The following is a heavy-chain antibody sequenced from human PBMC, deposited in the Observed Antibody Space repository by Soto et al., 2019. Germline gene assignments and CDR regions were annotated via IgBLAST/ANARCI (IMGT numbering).Heavy chain of an antibody. D-gene: IGHD3-10*01. CDR2: IFYSGAT. Sequence: SETLSLTCTVSGGSISSSTYDWGWIRQPPGKGLEWIGNIFYSGATYYNPSLKSRVTVSVDTSKNQFSVKLSSVTAEDTAVYYCANYGSGSYKYYFDSWGKVALVTV. J-gene: IGHJ4*02. CDR1: GGSISSSTYD. V-gene: IGHV4-39*01. CDR3: ANYGSGSYKYYFDS.